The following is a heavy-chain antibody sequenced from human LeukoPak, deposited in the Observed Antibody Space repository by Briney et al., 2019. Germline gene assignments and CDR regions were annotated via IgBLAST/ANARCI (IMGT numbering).Heavy chain of an antibody. CDR2: IYYSGST. CDR3: AGLPPPPRWSSGYFWFDY. V-gene: IGHV4-59*08. CDR1: GGSISSYY. Sequence: TSETLSLTCTVSGGSISSYYWSWIRQPPGKGLEWIGYIYYSGSTNYNPSLKSRVTISVDTSKNQFSLKLSSVTAADTAVYYCAGLPPPPRWSSGYFWFDYWGQGTLVTVSS. J-gene: IGHJ4*02. D-gene: IGHD3-22*01.